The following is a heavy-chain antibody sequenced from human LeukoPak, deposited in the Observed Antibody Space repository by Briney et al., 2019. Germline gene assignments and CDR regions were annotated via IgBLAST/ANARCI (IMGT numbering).Heavy chain of an antibody. CDR3: ARGISGSGSYGHFDF. D-gene: IGHD1-26*01. V-gene: IGHV4-59*01. J-gene: IGHJ4*02. CDR1: GGSISSYY. Sequence: PSETLSLTCTVSGGSISSYYWSWIRQPPGKGLEWIGYIYYSGSTNYNPSLTSRVTISVDTSKNQFSLKLSSVTAADTAIYYCARGISGSGSYGHFDFWGQGILVTVSS. CDR2: IYYSGST.